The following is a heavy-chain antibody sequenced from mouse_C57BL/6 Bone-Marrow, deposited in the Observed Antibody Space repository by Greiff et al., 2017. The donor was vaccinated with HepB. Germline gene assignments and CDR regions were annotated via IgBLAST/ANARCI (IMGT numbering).Heavy chain of an antibody. CDR1: GFTFSDYY. CDR3: AREIITTVVASYWYFDV. CDR2: INYDGSST. J-gene: IGHJ1*03. V-gene: IGHV5-16*01. Sequence: EVMLVESEGGLVQPGSSMKLSCTASGFTFSDYYMAWVRQVPEKGLEWVANINYDGSSTYYLDSLKSRFIISRDNAKNILYLQMSSLKSEDTATYYCAREIITTVVASYWYFDVWGTGTTVTVSS. D-gene: IGHD1-1*01.